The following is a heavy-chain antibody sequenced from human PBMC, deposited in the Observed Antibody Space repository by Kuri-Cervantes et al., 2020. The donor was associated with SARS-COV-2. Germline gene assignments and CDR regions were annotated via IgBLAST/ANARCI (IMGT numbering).Heavy chain of an antibody. CDR1: GFTFSSYA. Sequence: GESLKISCAASGFTFSSYAMHWVRQAPGKGLEWVAVISYDGSNKYYADSVKGRFTISRDNSKNTPYLQMNSLRAEDTAVYYCASSLLWFGELGYWGQGTLVTVSS. J-gene: IGHJ4*02. CDR3: ASSLLWFGELGY. CDR2: ISYDGSNK. V-gene: IGHV3-30-3*01. D-gene: IGHD3-10*01.